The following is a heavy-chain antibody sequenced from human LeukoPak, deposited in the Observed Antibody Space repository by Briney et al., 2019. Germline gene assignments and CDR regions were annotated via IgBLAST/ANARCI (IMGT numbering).Heavy chain of an antibody. Sequence: GGSLRLSCAASGFTFSSYAMHWVRQAPGKGLEWVAVISYDGSNKYYADSVKGRFTISRDNSKNTLYLQMNSLRAEDTAVYYCARLPSIAARPDFDYWGQGTLVTVSS. J-gene: IGHJ4*02. CDR2: ISYDGSNK. CDR3: ARLPSIAARPDFDY. D-gene: IGHD6-6*01. CDR1: GFTFSSYA. V-gene: IGHV3-30-3*01.